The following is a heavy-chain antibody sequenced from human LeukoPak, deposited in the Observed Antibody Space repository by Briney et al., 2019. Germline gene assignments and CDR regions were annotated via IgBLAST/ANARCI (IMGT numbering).Heavy chain of an antibody. CDR3: ARPTMTTRGYYFDY. Sequence: GGSLRLSCAASGFTFSNYAMSWVRQAPGKGLEWVSAISGSADSTYYADSVKGRFTISRDNSKNTLYLQMNSLRAEDTAVYYCARPTMTTRGYYFDYWGQGTLVTVSS. J-gene: IGHJ4*02. CDR2: ISGSADST. D-gene: IGHD4-17*01. V-gene: IGHV3-23*01. CDR1: GFTFSNYA.